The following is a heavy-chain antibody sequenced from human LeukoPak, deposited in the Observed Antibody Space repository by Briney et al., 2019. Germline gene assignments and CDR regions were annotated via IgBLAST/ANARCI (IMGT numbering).Heavy chain of an antibody. J-gene: IGHJ5*02. Sequence: SETLSLTCTVSGGSISSRSYYWGWIRQPPGTGLEWIGIIYYSGSTYSNPSLKSRVTISVDTSKNQFSLKLSSVTAADTAVYYCARDQSSWFDPWGQGTLVTVSS. D-gene: IGHD1-26*01. CDR2: IYYSGST. V-gene: IGHV4-39*07. CDR3: ARDQSSWFDP. CDR1: GGSISSRSYY.